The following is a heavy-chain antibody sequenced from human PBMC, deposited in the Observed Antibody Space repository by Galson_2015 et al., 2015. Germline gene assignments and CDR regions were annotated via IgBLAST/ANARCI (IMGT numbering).Heavy chain of an antibody. D-gene: IGHD2-15*01. CDR1: GYSFTSHW. Sequence: QSGAEVTKPGESLKISCKGSGYSFTSHWIVWVRQTPGKGLEWMGIIYPGTSDTRYSPSFQGQVTISADKSINTAYLQWSSLTASDTAMYYCARPPYCSGGSCYHYFDYWGQGTLVTVSS. J-gene: IGHJ4*02. CDR3: ARPPYCSGGSCYHYFDY. V-gene: IGHV5-51*01. CDR2: IYPGTSDT.